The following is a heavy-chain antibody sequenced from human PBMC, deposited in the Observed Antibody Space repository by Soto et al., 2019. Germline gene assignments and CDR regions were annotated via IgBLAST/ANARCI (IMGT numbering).Heavy chain of an antibody. J-gene: IGHJ4*02. CDR2: IITAFGTT. CDR3: TRSYGYTFGGSLDN. D-gene: IGHD5-18*01. CDR1: GDTFNSYV. Sequence: QVQRVQSGPEVKKPGSSVKVSCKASGDTFNSYVITWVRQAPGQGLEWLGGIITAFGTTSYAQNFQDRLTITADEAATTDHMGLSSLTSDDTAMYYCTRSYGYTFGGSLDNWGQGTLVTVSS. V-gene: IGHV1-69*01.